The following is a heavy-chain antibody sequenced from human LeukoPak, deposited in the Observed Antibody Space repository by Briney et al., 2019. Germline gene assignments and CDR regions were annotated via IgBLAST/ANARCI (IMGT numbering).Heavy chain of an antibody. J-gene: IGHJ2*01. D-gene: IGHD1-26*01. V-gene: IGHV3-74*01. CDR2: IKTDGSTI. CDR3: ARVGQGEWFFDL. CDR1: GVTFSSSW. Sequence: GGSLRLSCAASGVTFSSSWMHWVREAPGKGLVWVSRIKTDGSTITYADSVKGRFTISRDNAMNTLYLQMNSLGAENTAVYYCARVGQGEWFFDLWGRGTLVTVSS.